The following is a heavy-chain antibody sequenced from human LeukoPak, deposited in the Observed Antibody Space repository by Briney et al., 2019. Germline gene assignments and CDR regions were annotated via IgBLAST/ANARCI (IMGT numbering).Heavy chain of an antibody. CDR2: INHSGST. CDR1: GGSFSGYY. V-gene: IGHV4-34*01. J-gene: IGHJ4*02. Sequence: PSETLSLTCAVYGGSFSGYYWSWIRQPPGKGLEWIGEINHSGSTNYNPSLKSRVTISVDTSKNQFSLKLSSVTAADTAVYYCARGRIAVARTRFDYWGQGTLVTVSS. D-gene: IGHD6-19*01. CDR3: ARGRIAVARTRFDY.